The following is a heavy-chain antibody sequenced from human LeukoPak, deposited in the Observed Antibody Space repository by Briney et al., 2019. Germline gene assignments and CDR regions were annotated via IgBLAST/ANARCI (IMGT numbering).Heavy chain of an antibody. CDR1: GFTFSSYA. Sequence: PGGSLRLSCAASGFTFSSYAMPWVRQAPGKGLEWVAGISYDGTNKYYADSVKGRFTISRDNSKNTLYLQMNSLRAEDTAVYNCARPYSSGWYGDFDYWGQGTLVTVSS. V-gene: IGHV3-30-3*01. D-gene: IGHD6-19*01. J-gene: IGHJ4*02. CDR3: ARPYSSGWYGDFDY. CDR2: ISYDGTNK.